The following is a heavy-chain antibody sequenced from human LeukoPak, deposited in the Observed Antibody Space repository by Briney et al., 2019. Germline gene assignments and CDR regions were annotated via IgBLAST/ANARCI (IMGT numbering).Heavy chain of an antibody. J-gene: IGHJ4*02. V-gene: IGHV1-3*01. Sequence: GASVKVSCKASGYTFTSYAMPWVRPAPGQRLEWMGWINAGNGNTKYSQKFQGRVTITRDTSASTAYMELSSLRSEDTAVYYCARVYFDWSEPFDYWGQGTLVTVSS. D-gene: IGHD3-9*01. CDR3: ARVYFDWSEPFDY. CDR1: GYTFTSYA. CDR2: INAGNGNT.